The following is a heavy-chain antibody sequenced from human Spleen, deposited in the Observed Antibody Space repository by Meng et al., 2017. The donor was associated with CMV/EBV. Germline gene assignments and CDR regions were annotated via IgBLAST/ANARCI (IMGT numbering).Heavy chain of an antibody. J-gene: IGHJ4*02. CDR1: GCTVSDSY. Sequence: AGSLSLTCAASGCTVSDSYMTWIRQTPGKGLEWISYISGSGNTIYYPDSVKGRFTISRDNANNSLYLQMNSLRAEDTAVYYCTKVPHRSSYLLPDGYFDYWGQGTLVTVSS. CDR2: ISGSGNTI. V-gene: IGHV3-11*01. D-gene: IGHD3-22*01. CDR3: TKVPHRSSYLLPDGYFDY.